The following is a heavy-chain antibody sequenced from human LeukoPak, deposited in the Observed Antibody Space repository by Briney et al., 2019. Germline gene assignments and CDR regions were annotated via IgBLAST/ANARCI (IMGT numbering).Heavy chain of an antibody. CDR2: INPNSGGT. V-gene: IGHV1-2*06. CDR1: GYTFTGYY. CDR3: ARDLGGGYSGYGGLYYYYMDV. Sequence: GASVKVSCKASGYTFTGYYMHWVRQAPGQGLEWMGRINPNSGGTNYAQKFQGRVTMTRDTSISTAYMELSRLRSDDTAVYYCARDLGGGYSGYGGLYYYYMDVWGKGTTVTVSS. J-gene: IGHJ6*03. D-gene: IGHD5-12*01.